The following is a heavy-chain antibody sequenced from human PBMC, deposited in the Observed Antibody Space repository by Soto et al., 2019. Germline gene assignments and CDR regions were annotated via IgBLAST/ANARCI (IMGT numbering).Heavy chain of an antibody. Sequence: QVQLVQSGAEVKQPGSSVKVSCKASGGTFSSYAISWVRQAPGQGLEWMGGIIPIFGTANSAKKFQGRVKITAEEPTSTAYMALSRLRAEDTAVYYCAEGLDFWSGYAYWGQGTLVTVSS. V-gene: IGHV1-69*01. D-gene: IGHD3-3*01. CDR1: GGTFSSYA. CDR2: IIPIFGTA. J-gene: IGHJ4*02. CDR3: AEGLDFWSGYAY.